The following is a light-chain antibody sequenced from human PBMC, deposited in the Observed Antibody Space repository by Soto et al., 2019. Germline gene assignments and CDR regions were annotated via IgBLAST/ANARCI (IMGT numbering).Light chain of an antibody. CDR3: QSYDSSPSGYV. CDR2: ANR. J-gene: IGLJ1*01. CDR1: SSNIGAGYD. Sequence: QSVVTQPPSASGTPGQRVTISCSGSSSNIGAGYDVHWYQQVPGTAPKLLIYANRNRPAGVPDRFSASKSDTSASLAITGLQAEDEADYYCQSYDSSPSGYVFGTGTKVTVL. V-gene: IGLV1-40*01.